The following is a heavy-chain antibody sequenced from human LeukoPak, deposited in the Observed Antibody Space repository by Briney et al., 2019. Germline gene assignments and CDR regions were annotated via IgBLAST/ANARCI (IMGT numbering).Heavy chain of an antibody. CDR3: ARVVVVAVDIWFDP. J-gene: IGHJ5*02. CDR1: GGTFSSYA. Sequence: ASVKVSCKASGGTFSSYAISWVRQAPGQGLEWMGGIIPIFGTANYAQKFQGRVTITADESTSTAYMELSSLRSEDTAVYYCARVVVVAVDIWFDPWGQGTLVTVSS. D-gene: IGHD2-15*01. V-gene: IGHV1-69*13. CDR2: IIPIFGTA.